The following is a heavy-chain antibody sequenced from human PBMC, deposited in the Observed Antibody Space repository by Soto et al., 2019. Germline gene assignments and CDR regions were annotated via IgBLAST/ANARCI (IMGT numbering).Heavy chain of an antibody. Sequence: PGGSLRLSCAASGFPFSGSAMHWVRQVSGKGLXWVXRIXXKXXXXXTXXAASVKSRFTISRDDRKNTAYLQMNSLQIDDTAVYYCTRLLSDGFDIWGRGTLVTVSS. CDR2: IXXKXXXXXT. J-gene: IGHJ3*02. D-gene: IGHD3-16*01. CDR3: TRLLSDGFDI. V-gene: IGHV3-73*01. CDR1: GFPFSGSA.